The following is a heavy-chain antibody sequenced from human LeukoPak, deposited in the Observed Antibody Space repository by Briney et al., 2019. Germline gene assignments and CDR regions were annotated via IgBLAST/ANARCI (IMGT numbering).Heavy chain of an antibody. CDR3: ARLAAAGTYDAFDI. V-gene: IGHV1-69*01. D-gene: IGHD6-13*01. Sequence: SVKVSCKASGGTFSSYAISWVRQAPGQGLEWMGGIIPIFGTANYAQKFQGRVTTTADESTSTAYMELSSLRSEDTAVYYCARLAAAGTYDAFDIWGQGTMVTVSS. J-gene: IGHJ3*02. CDR2: IIPIFGTA. CDR1: GGTFSSYA.